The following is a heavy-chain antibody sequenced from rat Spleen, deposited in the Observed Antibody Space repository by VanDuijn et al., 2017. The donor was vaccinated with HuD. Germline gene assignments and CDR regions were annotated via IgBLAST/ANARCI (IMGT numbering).Heavy chain of an antibody. V-gene: IGHV6-6*01. D-gene: IGHD1-11*01. CDR3: ARPSTETYCFDY. J-gene: IGHJ2*01. Sequence: EVQLVESGGGLVQPGNSLKLSCATSGFTFSSAWMYWYRQFPEKRLEWIARIKAKSNNYATDYTESVKGRFTISRDDSKSSIYLQMNSLRSEDTATYYCARPSTETYCFDYWGQGVMVTVSS. CDR1: GFTFSSAW. CDR2: IKAKSNNYAT.